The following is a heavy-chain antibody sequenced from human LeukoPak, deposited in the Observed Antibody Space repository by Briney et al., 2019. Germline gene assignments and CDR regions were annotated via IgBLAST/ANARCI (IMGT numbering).Heavy chain of an antibody. CDR3: ARAAYSGSSVGAFDI. D-gene: IGHD1-26*01. Sequence: SETLSLTCTVSGGSISSSSYYWGWIRQPSGKGLEWIGSIYYSGSTYYNPSLKSRVTISVDTSKNQFSLKLTSVTAADTAVYLCARAAYSGSSVGAFDIWGQGTMVTVSS. J-gene: IGHJ3*02. CDR2: IYYSGST. V-gene: IGHV4-39*01. CDR1: GGSISSSSYY.